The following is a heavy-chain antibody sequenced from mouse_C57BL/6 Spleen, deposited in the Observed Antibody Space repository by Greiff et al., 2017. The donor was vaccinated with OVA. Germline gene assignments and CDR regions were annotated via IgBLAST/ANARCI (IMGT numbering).Heavy chain of an antibody. CDR1: GFTFSDYY. V-gene: IGHV5-16*01. CDR3: AREELRRYFDV. Sequence: EVKLMESEGGLVQPGSSMKLSCTASGFTFSDYYMAWVRQVPEKGLEWVANINYDGSSTYYLDSLKSRFIISRDNAKNILYLQMSSLKSEDTATYYCAREELRRYFDVWGTGTTVTVSS. J-gene: IGHJ1*03. D-gene: IGHD2-4*01. CDR2: INYDGSST.